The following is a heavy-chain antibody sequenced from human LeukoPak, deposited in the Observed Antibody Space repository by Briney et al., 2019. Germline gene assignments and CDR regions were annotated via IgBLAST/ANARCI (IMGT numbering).Heavy chain of an antibody. J-gene: IGHJ6*02. CDR1: GYTFTSYG. D-gene: IGHD3-3*01. CDR2: IYSGGST. Sequence: GASVKVSCKASGYTFTSYGISWVRQAPGKGLEWVSVIYSGGSTYYADSVKGRFTISRDNSKNTLYLQMNSLRAEDTAVYYCARDRGLDDFWSGYYYYYGMDVWGQGTTVTVSS. CDR3: ARDRGLDDFWSGYYYYYGMDV. V-gene: IGHV3-53*01.